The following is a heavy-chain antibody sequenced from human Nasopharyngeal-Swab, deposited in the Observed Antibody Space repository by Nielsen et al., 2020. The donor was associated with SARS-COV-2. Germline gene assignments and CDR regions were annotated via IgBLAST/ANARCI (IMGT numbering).Heavy chain of an antibody. V-gene: IGHV3-53*01. CDR3: ARGIYDSEVPDMDL. CDR2: IYSVSST. D-gene: IGHD3-10*01. Sequence: GGSLRLACAASGFTASNNYMSWVRQAPGKGLGWVAAIYSVSSTYDADSVRGRFTISRDSSKNTLYLQMNSLRVEDTAVYYCARGIYDSEVPDMDLWGKGTTVTVSS. CDR1: GFTASNNY. J-gene: IGHJ6*03.